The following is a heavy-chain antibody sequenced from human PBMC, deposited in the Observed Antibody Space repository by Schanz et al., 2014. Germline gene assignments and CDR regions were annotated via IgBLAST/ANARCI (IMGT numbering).Heavy chain of an antibody. J-gene: IGHJ4*02. CDR1: GFTFSTYA. V-gene: IGHV3-23*01. D-gene: IGHD3-10*01. CDR3: ARVPYGSGSYWDY. Sequence: EVQLLDSGGGLVQPGGSLRLSCAASGFTFSTYAMSWVRQAPGKGLEWVSAISGSGGSTYYADSVKGRFTISRDNAKNSLYLQMNSLRAEDTAVYYCARVPYGSGSYWDYWGQGTLVNVSS. CDR2: ISGSGGST.